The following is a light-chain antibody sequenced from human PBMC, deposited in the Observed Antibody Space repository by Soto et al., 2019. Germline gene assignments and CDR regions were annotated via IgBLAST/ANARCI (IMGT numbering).Light chain of an antibody. CDR1: RDVGSD. Sequence: IQMTQSPSSLSASVGDRVIITCRASRDVGSDVSWYQQKPGQAPKLLIYAASNLYTGVPSRFSGSRSGTEFTLTISSLQPEDFASYYCLQDYGDSWTFGQGTKVDIK. V-gene: IGKV1-6*01. J-gene: IGKJ1*01. CDR3: LQDYGDSWT. CDR2: AAS.